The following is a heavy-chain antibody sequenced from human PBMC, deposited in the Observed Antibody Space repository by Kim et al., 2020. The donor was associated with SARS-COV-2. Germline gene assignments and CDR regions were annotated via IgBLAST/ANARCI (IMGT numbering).Heavy chain of an antibody. D-gene: IGHD3-22*01. Sequence: ASVKVSCKVSGYTLTELSMHWVRQAPGKGLEWMGGFDPEDGETIYAQKFQGRVTMTEDTSTDTAYMELSSLRSEDTAVYYCATRDLRIYYDSSGYSGQFDYWGQGTLVTVSS. CDR3: ATRDLRIYYDSSGYSGQFDY. CDR2: FDPEDGET. V-gene: IGHV1-24*01. J-gene: IGHJ4*02. CDR1: GYTLTELS.